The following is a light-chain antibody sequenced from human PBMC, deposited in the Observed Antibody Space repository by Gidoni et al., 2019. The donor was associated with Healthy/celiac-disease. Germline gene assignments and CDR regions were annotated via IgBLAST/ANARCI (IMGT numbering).Light chain of an antibody. Sequence: LSCRASQSVSSSYLAWYQQKPGQAPRLLIYGASSRATGIPDRFSGSGSGTDFTLTISRLEPEDFAVYYCQQYGSSPGYTFGQGTKLEIK. J-gene: IGKJ2*01. CDR1: QSVSSSY. CDR2: GAS. V-gene: IGKV3-20*01. CDR3: QQYGSSPGYT.